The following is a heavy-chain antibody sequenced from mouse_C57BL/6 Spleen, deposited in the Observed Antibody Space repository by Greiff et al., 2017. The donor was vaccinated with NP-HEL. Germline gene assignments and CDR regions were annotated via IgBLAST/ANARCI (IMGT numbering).Heavy chain of an antibody. V-gene: IGHV1-61*01. J-gene: IGHJ1*03. D-gene: IGHD2-1*01. CDR3: ARGEDLYGNYGYFDV. CDR2: IYPSDSET. Sequence: QVQLQQPGAELVRPGSSVKLSCKASGYTFTSYWMDWVKQRPGQGLEWIGNIYPSDSETHYNQKFKDKATLTVDKSSSTAYMQLSSLTSEDSAVYYCARGEDLYGNYGYFDVWGTGTTVTVSS. CDR1: GYTFTSYW.